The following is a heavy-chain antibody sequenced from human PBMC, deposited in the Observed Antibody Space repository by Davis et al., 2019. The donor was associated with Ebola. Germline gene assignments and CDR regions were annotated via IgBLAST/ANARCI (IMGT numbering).Heavy chain of an antibody. CDR1: GGTFSSYA. J-gene: IGHJ6*02. Sequence: AASVKVSCKASGGTFSSYAISWVRQAPGQGLEWMGGIIPTFGTTNYAQKFQGRVTITADKSTSTAYMELSSLRSEDTAVYYCARAVVGDYDGYYYYGMDVWGQGTTVTVSS. CDR2: IIPTFGTT. CDR3: ARAVVGDYDGYYYYGMDV. D-gene: IGHD4-23*01. V-gene: IGHV1-69*06.